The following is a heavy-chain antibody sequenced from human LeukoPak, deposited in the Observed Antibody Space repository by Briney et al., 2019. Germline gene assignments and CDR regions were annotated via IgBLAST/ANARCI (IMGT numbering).Heavy chain of an antibody. V-gene: IGHV3-23*01. CDR2: ISGSGGST. J-gene: IGHJ4*02. D-gene: IGHD6-13*01. CDR1: GLTFSSYA. Sequence: GGSLRLSCAASGLTFSSYAMSWVRQAPGKGLEWVSAISGSGGSTYYADSVKGRFTISRDNSKNTLYLQMNSLRAEDTAVYYCAKDLRSTWYEIYLDYWGQGTLVTVSS. CDR3: AKDLRSTWYEIYLDY.